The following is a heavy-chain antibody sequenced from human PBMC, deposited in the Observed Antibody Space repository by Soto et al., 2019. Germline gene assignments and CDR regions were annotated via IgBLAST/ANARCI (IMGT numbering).Heavy chain of an antibody. CDR3: ARDSGYGSFDL. J-gene: IGHJ2*01. V-gene: IGHV1-69*04. CDR1: GGAFSSYT. CDR2: IIPILGIA. Sequence: ASVKVSCKASGGAFSSYTISWVRQAPGQGLEWMGRIIPILGIANYAQKFQGRVTITADKSTSTAYMELSSLRSEDTAVYYCARDSGYGSFDLWGRGTLVTVS. D-gene: IGHD5-12*01.